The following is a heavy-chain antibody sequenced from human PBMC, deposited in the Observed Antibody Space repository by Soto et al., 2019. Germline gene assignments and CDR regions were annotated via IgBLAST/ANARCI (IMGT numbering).Heavy chain of an antibody. CDR3: ARGGFYDILTGYYYYMDV. V-gene: IGHV3-48*01. D-gene: IGHD3-9*01. CDR1: GFTFSSYS. J-gene: IGHJ6*03. CDR2: ISSSSSTI. Sequence: EVQLVESGGGLVQPGGSLRLSCAASGFTFSSYSMNWVRQAPGKGLEWVSYISSSSSTIYYADSVKGRFTISRDNAKNSLYLQMNSLRAEDTAVYYCARGGFYDILTGYYYYMDVWGKGTTVTVSS.